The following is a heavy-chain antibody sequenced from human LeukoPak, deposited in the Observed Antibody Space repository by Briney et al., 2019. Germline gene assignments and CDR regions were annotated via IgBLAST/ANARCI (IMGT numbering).Heavy chain of an antibody. D-gene: IGHD6-6*01. CDR1: GGTFSSYA. CDR2: IIPILGIA. Sequence: GASVKVSCKASGGTFSSYAISWVRQAPGQGLEWMGRIIPILGIANYAQKFQSRVTITADKSTSTAYMELSSLRSEDTAVYYCAREGTAARPYYYYYGMDVWGQGTTVTVSS. V-gene: IGHV1-69*04. J-gene: IGHJ6*02. CDR3: AREGTAARPYYYYYGMDV.